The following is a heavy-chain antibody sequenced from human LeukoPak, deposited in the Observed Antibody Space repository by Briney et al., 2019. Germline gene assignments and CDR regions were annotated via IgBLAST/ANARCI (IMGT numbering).Heavy chain of an antibody. CDR1: GFTFSSYG. D-gene: IGHD5-24*01. V-gene: IGHV3-30*18. J-gene: IGHJ4*02. CDR3: AQAWRWLQLNY. Sequence: PGRSLRLSCAASGFTFSSYGMHWVRQAPGKGLEWVAAISYDGSNKYYADSVKGRFTISRDNSMNTLYLQMNSLRDEDTAVYYCAQAWRWLQLNYWGQGTLVTVSS. CDR2: ISYDGSNK.